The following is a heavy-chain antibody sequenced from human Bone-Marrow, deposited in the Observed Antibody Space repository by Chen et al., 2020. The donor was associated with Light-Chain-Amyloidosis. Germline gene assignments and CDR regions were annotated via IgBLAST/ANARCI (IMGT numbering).Heavy chain of an antibody. CDR2: INHSGST. CDR3: ASAWDSATQIDY. CDR1: GGSFSGYY. V-gene: IGHV4-34*01. J-gene: IGHJ4*02. Sequence: QVQLQQWGAGLLKPSETLSLTCAVYGGSFSGYYWSWIRQPPGKGLEWIGEINHSGSTNYNPSLKSRVTISVDTSKNQFSLKLSSVTAADTAVYYCASAWDSATQIDYWGQGTLVTVSS. D-gene: IGHD1-26*01.